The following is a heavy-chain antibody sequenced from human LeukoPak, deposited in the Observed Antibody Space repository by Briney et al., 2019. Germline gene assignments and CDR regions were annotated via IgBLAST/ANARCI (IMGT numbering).Heavy chain of an antibody. Sequence: SETLSLTCAVYGGSFSGYYWSWIRQPPGKGLEWIGSIYYSGSTYYNPSLKSRVTISVDTSKNQFSLKLSSVTAADTAVYYCATLYYYDTDYWGQGILVTVSS. J-gene: IGHJ4*02. CDR2: IYYSGST. D-gene: IGHD3-22*01. CDR1: GGSFSGYY. V-gene: IGHV4-34*01. CDR3: ATLYYYDTDY.